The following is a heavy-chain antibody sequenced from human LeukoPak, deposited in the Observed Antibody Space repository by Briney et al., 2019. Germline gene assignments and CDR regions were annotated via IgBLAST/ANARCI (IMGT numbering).Heavy chain of an antibody. D-gene: IGHD3-10*01. J-gene: IGHJ4*02. CDR2: IKQDGSEK. CDR1: GFTVRSYW. V-gene: IGHV3-7*01. CDR3: ARDRNYYGSGSEGY. Sequence: PGGSLRLSCAASGFTVRSYWMSWVRQAPGKGLEWVANIKQDGSEKYYVDSVKGRFTISRDNAKNSLYLQMNSLRAEDTAVYYCARDRNYYGSGSEGYWGQGTLVTVSS.